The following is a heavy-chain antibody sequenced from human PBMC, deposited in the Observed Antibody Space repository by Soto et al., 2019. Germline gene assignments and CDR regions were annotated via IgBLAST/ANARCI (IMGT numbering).Heavy chain of an antibody. CDR1: GFTFSSHG. Sequence: GGSLRLSCAASGFTFSSHGMHWVRQAPGKGLEWVAAISYDGSNKDYVDSVKGRFTISRDNSKSTLYLQLNSLRPEDTALYYCAKDRSDVAVLPVDPMDFWGQGTLVTVSS. D-gene: IGHD2-2*01. J-gene: IGHJ4*02. CDR2: ISYDGSNK. CDR3: AKDRSDVAVLPVDPMDF. V-gene: IGHV3-30*18.